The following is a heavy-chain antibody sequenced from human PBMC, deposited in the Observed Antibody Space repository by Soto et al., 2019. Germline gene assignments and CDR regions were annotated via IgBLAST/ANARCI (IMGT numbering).Heavy chain of an antibody. CDR2: ISSNGGST. J-gene: IGHJ3*02. CDR1: GFTFSNYA. Sequence: EVQLVESGGGLVQPGGSLRLSCAASGFTFSNYAIHWVRQAPGKGLEYVSAISSNGGSTYYANSVKGRFTISRDNSKNTLYLQMGSLRTEDMAVYYCARPHSGYVLDAFDIWAKGQWSPSLQ. D-gene: IGHD5-12*01. CDR3: ARPHSGYVLDAFDI. V-gene: IGHV3-64*01.